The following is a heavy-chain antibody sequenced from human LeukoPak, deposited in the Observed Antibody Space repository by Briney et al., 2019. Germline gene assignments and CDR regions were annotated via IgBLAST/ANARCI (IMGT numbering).Heavy chain of an antibody. D-gene: IGHD5-12*01. V-gene: IGHV4-31*03. CDR3: ARDGYGGYVGGSRFDY. CDR2: IYYSGST. J-gene: IGHJ4*02. CDR1: GGSISSGGYY. Sequence: PSQTLSLTCTVSGGSISSGGYYWSWIRQHPGKGLEWIGYIYYSGSTYYNPSLKSRVTISVDTSKNQFSLKLSSVTAADTAVYYCARDGYGGYVGGSRFDYWGQGTLVTVSS.